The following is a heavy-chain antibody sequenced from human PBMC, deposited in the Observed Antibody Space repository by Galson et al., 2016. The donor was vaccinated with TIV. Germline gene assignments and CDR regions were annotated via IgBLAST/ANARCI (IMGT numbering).Heavy chain of an antibody. D-gene: IGHD4-11*01. J-gene: IGHJ5*02. CDR1: GYSISSADY. CDR3: SRQRNDYRGRFDP. V-gene: IGHV4-38-2*02. CDR2: ISHSGST. Sequence: SLTCTVSGYSISSADYWAWIRQPPERGLEWLGYISHSGSTSYNPSLKTRVSISLDTSRNHFSLNLTSVTAADTAVYFCSRQRNDYRGRFDPWGQGMLVTVS.